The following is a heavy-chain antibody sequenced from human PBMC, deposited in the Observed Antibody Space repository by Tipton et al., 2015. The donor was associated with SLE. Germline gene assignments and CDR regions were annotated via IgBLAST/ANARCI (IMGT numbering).Heavy chain of an antibody. J-gene: IGHJ4*02. CDR1: GFTFSDFY. Sequence: SLRLSCTASGFTFSDFYMGWIRQAPGKGLEWVAVISFDGTNKDYGDSVRGRFTISRDNSKNTLFLQMNTLRLEDTAVYYCARDPGTNWGQGTLVTVSS. V-gene: IGHV3-30*03. D-gene: IGHD1-26*01. CDR3: ARDPGTN. CDR2: ISFDGTNK.